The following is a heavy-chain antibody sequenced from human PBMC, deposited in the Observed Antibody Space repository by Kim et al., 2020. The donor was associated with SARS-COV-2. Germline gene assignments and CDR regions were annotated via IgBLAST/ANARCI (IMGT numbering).Heavy chain of an antibody. CDR3: AKYCSAATCFYYYGMDV. J-gene: IGHJ6*02. D-gene: IGHD2-15*01. Sequence: VEGRFTISRDNSKNTVCLQMGSLRAEDTAVYYGAKYCSAATCFYYYGMDVWGQGTTVTVSS. V-gene: IGHV3-23*01.